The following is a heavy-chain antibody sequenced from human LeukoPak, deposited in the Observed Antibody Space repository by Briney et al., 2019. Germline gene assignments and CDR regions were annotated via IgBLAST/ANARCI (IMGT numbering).Heavy chain of an antibody. CDR3: ARAPPGGDYYFDY. D-gene: IGHD2-21*02. CDR2: IYYSGST. CDR1: GGSISSSSYY. J-gene: IGHJ4*02. V-gene: IGHV4-39*07. Sequence: PSETLSLTCTVSGGSISSSSYYWGWIRQPPGKGLEWIGSIYYSGSTYYNPSLKSRVTISVDTSKNQFSLKLSSVTAADTAVYYCARAPPGGDYYFDYWGQGTLVTVSS.